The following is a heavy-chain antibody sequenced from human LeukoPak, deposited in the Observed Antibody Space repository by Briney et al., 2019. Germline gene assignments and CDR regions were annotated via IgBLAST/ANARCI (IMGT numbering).Heavy chain of an antibody. D-gene: IGHD3-22*01. V-gene: IGHV3-7*01. CDR1: GFTFSNYW. J-gene: IGHJ4*02. CDR3: ARAPLNYYDSSGYYSPPYYFDY. CDR2: IKEDGSEK. Sequence: GGSLRLSCAASGFTFSNYWMSWVRQAPGKGLEWVANIKEDGSEKYYVDSVKGRFTISRDNAKNSLYLQMNSLRAEDTAVYYCARAPLNYYDSSGYYSPPYYFDYWGQGTLVTVSS.